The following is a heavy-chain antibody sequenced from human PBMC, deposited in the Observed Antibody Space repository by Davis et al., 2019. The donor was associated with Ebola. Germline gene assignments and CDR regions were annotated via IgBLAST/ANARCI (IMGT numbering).Heavy chain of an antibody. Sequence: GESLKISCAASGFTFSDYSMSWVRQAPGQGLEWVANIQQDGSKKHYVDSVRGRFTISRDNDKKSVDLQMNSLRAEDTAVYYCARASSVWGSYYTDWGQGTLVTVSS. V-gene: IGHV3-7*01. CDR3: ARASSVWGSYYTD. CDR2: IQQDGSKK. J-gene: IGHJ4*02. D-gene: IGHD3-16*01. CDR1: GFTFSDYS.